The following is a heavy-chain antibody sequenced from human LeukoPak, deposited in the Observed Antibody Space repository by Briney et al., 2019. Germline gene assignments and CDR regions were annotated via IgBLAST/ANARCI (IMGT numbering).Heavy chain of an antibody. V-gene: IGHV1-69*13. CDR3: ARTISYSNYSYYFDY. J-gene: IGHJ4*02. CDR1: GGTFSSYA. D-gene: IGHD4-11*01. CDR2: IIPIFGTA. Sequence: SVKVSCKASGGTFSSYAISWVRQAPGQGLEWMGGIIPIFGTANYAQKFQGRVTITADESTSTAYMELSSLRSEDTAVYYCARTISYSNYSYYFDYWGQGTLVTVSS.